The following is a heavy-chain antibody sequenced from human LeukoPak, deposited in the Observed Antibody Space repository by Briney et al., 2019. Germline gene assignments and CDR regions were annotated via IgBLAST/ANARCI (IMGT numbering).Heavy chain of an antibody. CDR2: INSDWRNI. CDR3: TTKLYASGY. D-gene: IGHD2-8*01. V-gene: IGHV3-74*01. CDR1: GFTFSDYW. Sequence: GGSLRLSCAASGFTFSDYWMHWVRQAPGKGLVWVSRINSDWRNIRYADSVKGRFTISRDNAKNTLYLQMNSLKTENTAVYYCTTKLYASGYWGQGTLVTVSS. J-gene: IGHJ4*02.